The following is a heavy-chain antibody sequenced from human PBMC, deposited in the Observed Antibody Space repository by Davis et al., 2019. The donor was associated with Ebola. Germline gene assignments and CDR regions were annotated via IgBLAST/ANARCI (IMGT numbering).Heavy chain of an antibody. Sequence: SLKISCAASGFTFSSYWMHWVRQAPGKGLEWVSGISWNSGSIGYADSVKGRFTISRDNAKNSLYLQMNSLRAEDTALYYCAKDVSVAGDSFDYWGQGTLVTVSS. CDR2: ISWNSGSI. CDR1: GFTFSSYW. D-gene: IGHD6-19*01. V-gene: IGHV3-9*01. CDR3: AKDVSVAGDSFDY. J-gene: IGHJ4*02.